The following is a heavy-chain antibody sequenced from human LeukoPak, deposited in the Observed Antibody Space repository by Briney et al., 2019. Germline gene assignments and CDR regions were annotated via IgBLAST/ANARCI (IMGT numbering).Heavy chain of an antibody. V-gene: IGHV3-15*01. Sequence: GGSLRLSCAASGFTFSSYGMHWVRQAPGKGLEWVGRIRSKTDGGTTDYAAPVKGRFTISRDDSKNTVYLQMNSLKTEDTAVYYCESLVAAKAFDFWAKGQWSPSLQ. CDR2: IRSKTDGGTT. J-gene: IGHJ3*01. D-gene: IGHD2-15*01. CDR1: GFTFSSYG. CDR3: ESLVAAKAFDF.